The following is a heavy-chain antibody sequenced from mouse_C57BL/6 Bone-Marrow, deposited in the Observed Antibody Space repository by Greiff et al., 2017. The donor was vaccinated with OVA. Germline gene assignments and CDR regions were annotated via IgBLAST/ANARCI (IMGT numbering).Heavy chain of an antibody. J-gene: IGHJ2*01. CDR1: GYTFTSYD. CDR2: IYPRDGST. V-gene: IGHV1-85*01. CDR3: ARPGYFDY. D-gene: IGHD4-1*01. Sequence: QVQLKQSGPELVKPGASVKLSCKASGYTFTSYDLNWVKQKPGQGLEWIGWIYPRDGSTKYNEKFKGKATLTVDTSSSTAYMELHSLTSEDSAVYFCARPGYFDYWGQGTTLTVSS.